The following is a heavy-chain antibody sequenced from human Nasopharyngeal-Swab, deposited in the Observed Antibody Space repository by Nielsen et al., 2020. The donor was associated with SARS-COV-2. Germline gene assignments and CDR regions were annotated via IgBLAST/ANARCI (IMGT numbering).Heavy chain of an antibody. D-gene: IGHD4-17*01. Sequence: WIRQPPGKGLEWVAFIAHDASNEYYGDSVKGRFPISRDSSKNTLYLQMDSLRGEGTAVYYCARDAPAHYGAFYWGRGTLVTVSS. CDR3: ARDAPAHYGAFY. CDR2: IAHDASNE. V-gene: IGHV3-30*03. J-gene: IGHJ4*02.